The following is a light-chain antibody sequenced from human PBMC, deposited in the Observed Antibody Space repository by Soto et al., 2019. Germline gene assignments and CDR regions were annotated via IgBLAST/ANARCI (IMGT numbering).Light chain of an antibody. Sequence: QPVLTQSPSASASLRASVKLTCTLSSGHSSYAIAWHQQQPEKGPRYLMKLNSDGSHSKGDGIPDRFSGSSSGAERYLTISSLQSEDEADYYCQTWGTGIHWVFGGGTKVTVL. J-gene: IGLJ3*02. CDR1: SGHSSYA. V-gene: IGLV4-69*01. CDR2: LNSDGSH. CDR3: QTWGTGIHWV.